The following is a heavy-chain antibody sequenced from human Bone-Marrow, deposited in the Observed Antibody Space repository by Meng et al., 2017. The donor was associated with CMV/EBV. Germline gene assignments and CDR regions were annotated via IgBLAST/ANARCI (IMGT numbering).Heavy chain of an antibody. CDR2: IWYDATNK. D-gene: IGHD2-21*01. J-gene: IGHJ6*02. V-gene: IGHV3-33*01. CDR3: ARDVGCGDV. CDR1: GFTFSTHA. Sequence: GESLQISCAASGFTFSTHAIHWVRQAPGKGLEWLSLIWYDATNKYYKDSVEGRFTISRDNSKNIVYLQMNSLSAEDTAVYSCARDVGCGDVWGQGTAVTVSS.